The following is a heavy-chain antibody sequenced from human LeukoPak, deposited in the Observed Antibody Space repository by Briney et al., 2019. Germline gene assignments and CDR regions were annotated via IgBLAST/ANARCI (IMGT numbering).Heavy chain of an antibody. J-gene: IGHJ5*02. V-gene: IGHV1-69*13. CDR2: IIPIFGTA. CDR3: ARTVTRPLWFGDTPGAHANWFDP. Sequence: SVKVSCKASGGTFSSYAISWVRQAPGQGLEWMGGIIPIFGTANYAQKFQGRVTITADESTSTAYMELSSLRSEDTAVYYCARTVTRPLWFGDTPGAHANWFDPWGQGTLVTVSS. CDR1: GGTFSSYA. D-gene: IGHD3-10*01.